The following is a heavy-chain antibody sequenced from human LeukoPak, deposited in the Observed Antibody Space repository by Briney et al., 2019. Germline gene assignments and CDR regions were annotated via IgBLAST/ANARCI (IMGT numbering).Heavy chain of an antibody. J-gene: IGHJ4*02. V-gene: IGHV3-49*04. D-gene: IGHD4-17*01. CDR2: IRSKAYGGTT. CDR3: TRAGWSTVPDY. Sequence: PGGSPRLSCTASGFTFGDYAMSWVRQAPGKGLEWVGFIRSKAYGGTTEYAASVKGRFTISRDDSKSIAYLQMNSLKTEDTAVYYCTRAGWSTVPDYWGQGTLVTVSS. CDR1: GFTFGDYA.